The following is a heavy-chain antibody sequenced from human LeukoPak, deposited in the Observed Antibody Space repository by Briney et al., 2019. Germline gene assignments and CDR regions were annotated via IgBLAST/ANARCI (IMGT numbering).Heavy chain of an antibody. J-gene: IGHJ5*02. CDR2: INHSGST. CDR3: ARGKSGLFGELLRGSWFDP. D-gene: IGHD3-10*02. CDR1: GGSFSGYY. V-gene: IGHV4-34*01. Sequence: SETLSLTCAAYGGSFSGYYWSWIRQPPGKGLEWVGEINHSGSTNYNPSLKSRVTISVDTSKNQFSLKLSSVTAADTAVYYCARGKSGLFGELLRGSWFDPWGQGTLVTVSS.